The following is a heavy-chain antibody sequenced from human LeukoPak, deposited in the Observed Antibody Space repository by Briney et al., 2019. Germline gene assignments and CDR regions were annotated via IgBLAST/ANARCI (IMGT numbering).Heavy chain of an antibody. Sequence: GGSLRLSCAASGFTFSNYGMHWVREAPGKGLEWVAVISYDATNENYADSVKGRFTISRDNARNSLYLQMNSLRAEDTAVYYCAINGCYRGVCAFDVWGQGTMVTVSS. CDR1: GFTFSNYG. D-gene: IGHD2-21*01. V-gene: IGHV3-30*03. J-gene: IGHJ3*01. CDR3: AINGCYRGVCAFDV. CDR2: ISYDATNE.